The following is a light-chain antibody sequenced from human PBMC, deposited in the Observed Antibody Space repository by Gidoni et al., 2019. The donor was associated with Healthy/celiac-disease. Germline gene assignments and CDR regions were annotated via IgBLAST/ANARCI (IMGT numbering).Light chain of an antibody. Sequence: QSALTQPASVSVSPGQSSTISCPGTRSDVGSYNLVSWYQQPPGKAPEPMIYEGSRRPSGVSKRCSGSKSGNTPSLTLPGLQAEDEAPDACCSYACISSVVFGGATKLPVL. J-gene: IGLJ2*01. CDR1: RSDVGSYNL. CDR3: CSYACISSVV. CDR2: EGS. V-gene: IGLV2-23*01.